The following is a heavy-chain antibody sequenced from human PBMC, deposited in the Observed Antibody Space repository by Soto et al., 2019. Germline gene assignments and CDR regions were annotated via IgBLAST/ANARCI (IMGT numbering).Heavy chain of an antibody. D-gene: IGHD4-4*01. Sequence: ASVKVSCKASGYTFTSYDINWVRQATGQGLGWMGWMNPNSRNTGYAQKFQGRVTMTRNTSISTAYMELSSLRSEDTAVYYCTRAGVYSNYGYYYYYGMDVWGQGTTVTVSS. J-gene: IGHJ6*02. V-gene: IGHV1-8*01. CDR1: GYTFTSYD. CDR2: MNPNSRNT. CDR3: TRAGVYSNYGYYYYYGMDV.